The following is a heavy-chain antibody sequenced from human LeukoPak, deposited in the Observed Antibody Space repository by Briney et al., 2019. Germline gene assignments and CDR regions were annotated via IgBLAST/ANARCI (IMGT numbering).Heavy chain of an antibody. D-gene: IGHD3-10*01. CDR2: INSDGSST. V-gene: IGHV3-74*01. Sequence: PGGSLRLSCAASGFTFSSYWMHWVRQAPGEGLGWVSRINSDGSSTSYADSVKGRFTISRDNAKNTLYLQMNSLRAEDTAVYYCARAILRGVIHGWGQGTLVTVSS. J-gene: IGHJ4*02. CDR3: ARAILRGVIHG. CDR1: GFTFSSYW.